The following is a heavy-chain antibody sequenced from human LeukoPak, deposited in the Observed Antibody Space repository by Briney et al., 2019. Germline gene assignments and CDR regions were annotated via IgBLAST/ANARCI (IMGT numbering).Heavy chain of an antibody. J-gene: IGHJ5*02. CDR2: IYYSGST. V-gene: IGHV4-31*03. Sequence: SQTLSLTCTVSGGSISSGGYYWSWIRQHPGKGLEWIGYIYYSGSTYYNPSLKSRVTISVDTSKNQFSLKLSSVTAADTAVYCCARTFVSEDILTGYPINWFDPWGQGTLVTVSS. CDR3: ARTFVSEDILTGYPINWFDP. CDR1: GGSISSGGYY. D-gene: IGHD3-9*01.